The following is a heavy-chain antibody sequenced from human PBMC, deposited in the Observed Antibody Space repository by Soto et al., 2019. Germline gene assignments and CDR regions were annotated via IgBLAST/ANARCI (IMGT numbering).Heavy chain of an antibody. V-gene: IGHV4-59*08. CDR2: IYYSGST. Sequence: PSETLSLTCTVSGGSISSYYWSWIRQPPGKGLEWIGYIYYSGSTNYNPSLKSRVTISVDTSKNQFSLRLSSVTAADTAVYYCARHARDGYITYYYGMDVWGQGTTVTVSS. CDR1: GGSISSYY. D-gene: IGHD5-12*01. CDR3: ARHARDGYITYYYGMDV. J-gene: IGHJ6*02.